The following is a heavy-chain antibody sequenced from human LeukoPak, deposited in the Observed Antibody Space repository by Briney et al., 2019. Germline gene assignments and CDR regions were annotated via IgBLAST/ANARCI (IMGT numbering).Heavy chain of an antibody. D-gene: IGHD4-11*01. CDR3: ARKTTVTPRYYYYYYMDV. V-gene: IGHV4-34*01. CDR2: INHSGST. J-gene: IGHJ6*03. Sequence: SETLSLTCAVYGGSFSGYHWSWIRQPPGKGLEWIGEINHSGSTNYNPSLKSRVTISVDTSKNQFSLKLSSVTAADTAVYYCARKTTVTPRYYYYYYMDVWGKGTTVTVSS. CDR1: GGSFSGYH.